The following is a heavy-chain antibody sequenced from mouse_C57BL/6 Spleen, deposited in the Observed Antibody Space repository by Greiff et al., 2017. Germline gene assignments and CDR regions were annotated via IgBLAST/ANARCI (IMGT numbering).Heavy chain of an antibody. J-gene: IGHJ2*01. V-gene: IGHV1-50*01. Sequence: VQLQQPGAELVKPGASVTLSCKASGYTFTSYWMQWVKQRPGQGLEWIGEFDPSDSYTNYNHKFKGKATLTVDTSSSTAYMQLSSLTSEDSAVYYCARRWEPFDYWGQGTTLTVSS. CDR3: ARRWEPFDY. D-gene: IGHD1-1*02. CDR1: GYTFTSYW. CDR2: FDPSDSYT.